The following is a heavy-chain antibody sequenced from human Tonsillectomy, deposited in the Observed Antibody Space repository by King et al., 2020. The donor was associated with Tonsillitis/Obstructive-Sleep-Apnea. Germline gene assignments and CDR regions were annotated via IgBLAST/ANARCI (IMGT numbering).Heavy chain of an antibody. CDR2: INQDGSWK. V-gene: IGHV3-7*01. D-gene: IGHD6-25*01. CDR3: ARDSLSSVRYSLIDY. J-gene: IGHJ4*02. Sequence: VQLVESGGGLVQPGGSLRLSCAASGFTFNNYWMSWVRQAPGKGLEGVANINQDGSWKSYVDSVKGRFTISRDNAKNSLYLQMNSLRAEDTAVYYCARDSLSSVRYSLIDYWGQGTLVTVSS. CDR1: GFTFNNYW.